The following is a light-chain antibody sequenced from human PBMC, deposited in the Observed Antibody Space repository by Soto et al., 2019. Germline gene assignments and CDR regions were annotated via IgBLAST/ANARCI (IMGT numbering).Light chain of an antibody. CDR3: SSYAGSNNYV. Sequence: QSALTQPPSASGSPGQSVTISCTGTSSDAGAHNFVSWHQQHPGKAPKLMIYEVSKRPSGVPDRFSGSKSGNTASLTVSGLQAEDEADYYCSSYAGSNNYVFGTGTKVTVL. CDR1: SSDAGAHNF. J-gene: IGLJ1*01. V-gene: IGLV2-8*01. CDR2: EVS.